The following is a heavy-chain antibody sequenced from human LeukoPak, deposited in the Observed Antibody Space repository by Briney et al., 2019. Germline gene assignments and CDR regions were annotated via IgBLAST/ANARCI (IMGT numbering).Heavy chain of an antibody. Sequence: SETLSLTCAVSGGSISSNSYYWGWIRQPPGTGLEWIGSIYYSGSTYYNPSLKSQVSISIDTSKNQFSLKLTSVTAADTAVYYCARQTGSGLFILPGGQGTLVTVSS. D-gene: IGHD3/OR15-3a*01. CDR2: IYYSGST. CDR3: ARQTGSGLFILP. CDR1: GGSISSNSYY. V-gene: IGHV4-39*01. J-gene: IGHJ4*02.